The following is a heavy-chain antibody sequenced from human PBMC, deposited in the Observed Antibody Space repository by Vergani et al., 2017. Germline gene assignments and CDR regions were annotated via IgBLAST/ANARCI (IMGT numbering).Heavy chain of an antibody. V-gene: IGHV1-69*08. D-gene: IGHD6-19*01. CDR3: ARDRQWLVQLNYYYYMDV. CDR1: GGTFSSYT. J-gene: IGHJ6*03. CDR2: IIPILGIA. Sequence: QVQLVQSGAEVKKPGSSVKVSCKASGGTFSSYTISWVRQAPGQGLEWMGRIIPILGIANYAQKFQGRVTMTRDTSISTAYMELSRLRSDDTAVYYCARDRQWLVQLNYYYYMDVWGKGTTVTVSS.